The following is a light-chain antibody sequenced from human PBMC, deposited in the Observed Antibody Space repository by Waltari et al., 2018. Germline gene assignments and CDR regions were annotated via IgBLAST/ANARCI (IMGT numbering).Light chain of an antibody. CDR3: SAWDDNLNGVI. V-gene: IGLV1-44*01. Sequence: QSVLTQPPSASGTPGQGVTIPCSGSTSNIGSNHVSWYQQLPGTAPKLLIYTDDQRPSGVPDRFSGSKSGTSASLAISGPQSEDEAHYHCSAWDDNLNGVIFGGGTKLTVL. CDR2: TDD. CDR1: TSNIGSNH. J-gene: IGLJ2*01.